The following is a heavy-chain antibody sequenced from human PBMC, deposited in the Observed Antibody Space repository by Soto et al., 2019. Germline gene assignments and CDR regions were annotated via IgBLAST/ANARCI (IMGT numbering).Heavy chain of an antibody. CDR3: ATVGYCSSTSCPSVAFDI. CDR2: FDPEDGET. J-gene: IGHJ3*02. V-gene: IGHV1-24*01. D-gene: IGHD2-2*01. Sequence: GASVKVSCKVSGYTLTELSMHWVRQAPGKGLEWMGGFDPEDGETIYAQKFQGRVTMTEDTSTDTAYMEPSSLRSEDTAVYYCATVGYCSSTSCPSVAFDIWGQGTMVTVSS. CDR1: GYTLTELS.